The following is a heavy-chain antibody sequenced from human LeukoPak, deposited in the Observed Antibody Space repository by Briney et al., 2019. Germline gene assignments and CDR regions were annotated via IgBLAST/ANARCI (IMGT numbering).Heavy chain of an antibody. CDR3: ARQPYMLGAYYFDY. D-gene: IGHD1-26*01. CDR1: GGSISSSSAY. J-gene: IGHJ4*02. V-gene: IGHV4-39*01. CDR2: IYYSKNT. Sequence: SETLSLTCTVSGGSISSSSAYWGWIRQPPGKGLEWIGSIYYSKNTYYNPSLKSRVTISADTSKNQFSLTLGSVTAADTAVYYCARQPYMLGAYYFDYWGQGTLVTVSS.